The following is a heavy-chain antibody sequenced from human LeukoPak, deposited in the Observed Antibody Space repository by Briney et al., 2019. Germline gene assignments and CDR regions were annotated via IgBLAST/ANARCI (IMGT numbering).Heavy chain of an antibody. Sequence: SETLSLTCTVSGGSICSYYWSWIRQPPGKGLEWIGYIYYSGSTNYNPSLKSRVTISVDTSKTQFSLKLSSVTAADTAVYYCATTLERRYYYYGMDVWGQGTTVTVSS. D-gene: IGHD1-1*01. CDR3: ATTLERRYYYYGMDV. V-gene: IGHV4-59*08. CDR1: GGSICSYY. J-gene: IGHJ6*02. CDR2: IYYSGST.